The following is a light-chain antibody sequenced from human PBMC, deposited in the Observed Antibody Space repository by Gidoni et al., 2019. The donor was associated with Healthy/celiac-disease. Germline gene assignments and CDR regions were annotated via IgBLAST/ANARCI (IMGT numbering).Light chain of an antibody. Sequence: IVLTPSPATLSVSPGERATFSCRASQSVSSNFAWYQQKPGPAPRLLIYGESTRATGIPARFSGSGSGTELTLTISSLQSEDCAVYYCHQYNNWTLPLTFGGXTKVEIK. J-gene: IGKJ4*01. CDR1: QSVSSN. CDR3: HQYNNWTLPLT. CDR2: GES. V-gene: IGKV3-15*01.